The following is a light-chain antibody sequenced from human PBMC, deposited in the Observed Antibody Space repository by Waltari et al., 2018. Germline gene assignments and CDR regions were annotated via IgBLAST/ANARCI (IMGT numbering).Light chain of an antibody. CDR2: EVS. CDR3: SSYTSSSTSVV. J-gene: IGLJ2*01. V-gene: IGLV2-14*01. CDR1: SSDVGGSNS. Sequence: QSALTQPASVSGSPGQSITISCTVTSSDVGGSNSVSSYQQHPGKAPKLMIYEVSNRPSGVSNRFSGSKSGNTASLTISGLQAEDEADYYCSSYTSSSTSVVFGGGTKLTVL.